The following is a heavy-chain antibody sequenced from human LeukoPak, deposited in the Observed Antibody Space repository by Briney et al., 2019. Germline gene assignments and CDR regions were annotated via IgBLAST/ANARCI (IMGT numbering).Heavy chain of an antibody. D-gene: IGHD3-16*01. Sequence: SETLSLTCRVTGDPITSGDYFWSWVRQPPGKGLEWVGYIYHTGSSYCNPSLKNRLSLSVDTSKNQFSLNLTSVTVADTARNFCARLGDLGMDVWGQGTTVSVFS. V-gene: IGHV4-30-4*01. CDR3: ARLGDLGMDV. J-gene: IGHJ6*02. CDR2: IYHTGSS. CDR1: GDPITSGDYF.